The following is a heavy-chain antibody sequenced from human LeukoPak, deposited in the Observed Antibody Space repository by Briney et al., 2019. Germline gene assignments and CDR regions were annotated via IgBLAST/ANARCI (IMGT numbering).Heavy chain of an antibody. D-gene: IGHD6-13*01. CDR2: ISYDGSNK. CDR3: AKDVAAAGIGFDY. CDR1: GFTFSSYG. J-gene: IGHJ4*02. Sequence: PGRSLRLSCAASGFTFSSYGMHWVRQAPGKGLGWVAVISYDGSNKYYADSVKGRFTISRDNSKNTLYLQMNSLRAEDTAVYYCAKDVAAAGIGFDYWGQGTLVTVSS. V-gene: IGHV3-30*18.